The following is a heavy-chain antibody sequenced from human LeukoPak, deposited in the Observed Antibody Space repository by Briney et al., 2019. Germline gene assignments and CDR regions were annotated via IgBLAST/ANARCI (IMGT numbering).Heavy chain of an antibody. CDR3: TSPQLPADY. J-gene: IGHJ4*02. CDR2: IRSKANSYAT. CDR1: GFTFSGSA. Sequence: PGGSLRLSCAASGFTFSGSAMHWVRQASGEGLEWVGRIRSKANSYATAYAASVKGRFTISRDDSKNTAYLQMNSLKTEDTAVYYCTSPQLPADYWGQGTLVTVSS. V-gene: IGHV3-73*01. D-gene: IGHD2-2*01.